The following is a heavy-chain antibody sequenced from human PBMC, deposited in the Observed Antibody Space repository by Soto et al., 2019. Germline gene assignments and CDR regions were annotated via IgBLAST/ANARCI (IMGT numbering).Heavy chain of an antibody. CDR3: ARDRDNSNWPNFDS. Sequence: QVQLVQSGSEVKKPGSSVRVSCKTSGDTFSIYTISWVRQAPGQGLEWMGRVLPFLDITSYSQRFQGRVTIPADRSKTAAYMELTSLRSEDTAVYYCARDRDNSNWPNFDSWGQGTLVTVSS. V-gene: IGHV1-69*02. D-gene: IGHD6-13*01. CDR1: GDTFSIYT. CDR2: VLPFLDIT. J-gene: IGHJ4*02.